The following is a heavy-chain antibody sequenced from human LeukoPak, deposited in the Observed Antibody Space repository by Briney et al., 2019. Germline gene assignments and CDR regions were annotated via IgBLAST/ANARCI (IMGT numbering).Heavy chain of an antibody. CDR2: IYTSGST. J-gene: IGHJ4*02. D-gene: IGHD3-10*01. CDR3: AHGSGSGYFDY. Sequence: SETLSLTCTVSGGSISSYYWRWLRQPAGKGLEWIGSIYTSGSTNYNPSLKSRVTMSVDTSKNQFSLKLSSVTAADTAVYYCAHGSGSGYFDYWGQGTLVTVSS. V-gene: IGHV4-4*07. CDR1: GGSISSYY.